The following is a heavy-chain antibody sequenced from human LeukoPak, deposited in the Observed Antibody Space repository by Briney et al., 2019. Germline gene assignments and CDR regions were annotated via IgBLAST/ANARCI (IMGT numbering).Heavy chain of an antibody. CDR3: ARRNNRGSGIDY. J-gene: IGHJ4*02. D-gene: IGHD1-14*01. V-gene: IGHV1-69*13. Sequence: SVKVSCKASGGTFSSYAISGVRQAPGQGLEWMRGIIPIFGTANYAQKFQGRVTITADESTSTAYMELSSLRSEDTAVYYCARRNNRGSGIDYWGQGTLVTVSS. CDR1: GGTFSSYA. CDR2: IIPIFGTA.